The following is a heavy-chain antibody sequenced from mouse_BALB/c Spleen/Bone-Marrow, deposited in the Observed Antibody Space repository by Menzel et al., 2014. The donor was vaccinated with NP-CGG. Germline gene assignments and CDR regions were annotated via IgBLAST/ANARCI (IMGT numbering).Heavy chain of an antibody. CDR3: ASPYGNYDAMDY. V-gene: IGHV1-87*01. J-gene: IGHJ4*01. Sequence: VQLQQSGAELARPGASVKLSCKASGYTFTSYWMQWVKQRPGQGLEWIGAIYPGDGDTRYTQKFRGKATLTADKSSNTAYMQLSSLTSEASAVYFCASPYGNYDAMDYWGQGTSVTVSS. CDR1: GYTFTSYW. D-gene: IGHD2-1*01. CDR2: IYPGDGDT.